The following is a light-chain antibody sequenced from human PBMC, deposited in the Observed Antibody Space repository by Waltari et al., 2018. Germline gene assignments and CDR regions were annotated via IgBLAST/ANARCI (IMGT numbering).Light chain of an antibody. CDR3: QQRTSFPLT. CDR1: QNIATS. Sequence: EIVLTQSPESQSVAPKETVIISCRASQNIATSIHWYQQKAGQSPKFLITYAYQPFSGVPSRFSGSGSGTDFTLTISSLEAEDAATYYCQQRTSFPLTFGGGTKVEIK. CDR2: YAY. J-gene: IGKJ4*01. V-gene: IGKV6-21*01.